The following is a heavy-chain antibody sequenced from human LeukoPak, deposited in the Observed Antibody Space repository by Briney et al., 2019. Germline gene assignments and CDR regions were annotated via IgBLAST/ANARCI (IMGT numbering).Heavy chain of an antibody. CDR2: LSYDGNNK. Sequence: GRSLRLSCAASGFTFSSYGMHWVRQAPGKGLEWVAILSYDGNNKYYADSVKGRFTISRDNSKNTLSLQMNSLRPEDTAVYHCAKGRFWRRKTDYHFQHWGQGALVTVSS. J-gene: IGHJ1*01. V-gene: IGHV3-30*18. CDR3: AKGRFWRRKTDYHFQH. CDR1: GFTFSSYG. D-gene: IGHD1-1*01.